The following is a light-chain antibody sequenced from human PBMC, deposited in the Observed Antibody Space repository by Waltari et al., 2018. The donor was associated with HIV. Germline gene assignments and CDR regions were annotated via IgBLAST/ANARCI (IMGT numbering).Light chain of an antibody. CDR3: QSAHNSDVI. J-gene: IGLJ2*01. CDR2: QDT. V-gene: IGLV3-25*03. CDR1: ALTIDY. Sequence: YELTPTHSVSIPLGQSPKMKSSGYALTIDYGYWYQQKAGQAPVMIIFQDTKRHSDIPARFSASSAGTTATLTIRGVQAEDEADYFCQSAHNSDVIFGGGTKLTVL.